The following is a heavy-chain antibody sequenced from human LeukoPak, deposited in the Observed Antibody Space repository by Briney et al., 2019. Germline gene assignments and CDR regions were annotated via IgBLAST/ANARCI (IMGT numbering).Heavy chain of an antibody. CDR2: IYYSGST. V-gene: IGHV4-39*01. Sequence: SETLSLTCTVSGGSISSSSCYWGWIRQPPGKGLEWIGSIYYSGSTYYNPSLKSRVTISVDTSKNQFSLKLSSVTAADTAVYYCAGGRDGYNYNYFDYWGQGTLVTVSS. J-gene: IGHJ4*02. CDR1: GGSISSSSCY. CDR3: AGGRDGYNYNYFDY. D-gene: IGHD5-24*01.